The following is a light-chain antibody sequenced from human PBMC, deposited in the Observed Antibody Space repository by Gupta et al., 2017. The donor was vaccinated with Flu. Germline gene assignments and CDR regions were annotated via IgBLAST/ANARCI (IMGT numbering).Light chain of an antibody. CDR3: QVWDGGRDDSGF. Sequence: SYVLTQPPSVSVAPGQTARMTCGGTNIGSKSVHWYQQKPGQAPVVVVYADSDRPSGIPERFSGSHSGNTATLTISRVDAGDEADYYCQVWDGGRDDSGFFGGGTKLTVL. V-gene: IGLV3-21*02. CDR2: ADS. J-gene: IGLJ2*01. CDR1: NIGSKS.